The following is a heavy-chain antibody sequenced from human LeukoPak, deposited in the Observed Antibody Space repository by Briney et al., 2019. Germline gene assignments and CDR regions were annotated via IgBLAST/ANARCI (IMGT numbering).Heavy chain of an antibody. Sequence: PGGSLRLSCAASGFTFGTYSMNWVRQAPGKGLEWVSSISSSSSYIYYADSVKGRFTTSRDNAKNSLFLQMSSLRAEDTAVYYCARDAMVRGVLIDYWGQGTLVTVSS. CDR2: ISSSSSYI. CDR1: GFTFGTYS. V-gene: IGHV3-21*01. J-gene: IGHJ4*02. CDR3: ARDAMVRGVLIDY. D-gene: IGHD3-10*01.